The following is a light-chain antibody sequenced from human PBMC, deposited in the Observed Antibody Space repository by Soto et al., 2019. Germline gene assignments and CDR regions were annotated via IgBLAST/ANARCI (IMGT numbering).Light chain of an antibody. CDR3: QQYNNWRRT. Sequence: EIVMTQSPGTLSLSPGERATVSCRASQSVSSNLAWYQQKPGQAPRLLLYGASTRATGIPARFSGSGSGTDFTLTISRLQSEDFAVYYCQQYNNWRRTFGQGTKLEIK. J-gene: IGKJ2*01. CDR1: QSVSSN. CDR2: GAS. V-gene: IGKV3-15*01.